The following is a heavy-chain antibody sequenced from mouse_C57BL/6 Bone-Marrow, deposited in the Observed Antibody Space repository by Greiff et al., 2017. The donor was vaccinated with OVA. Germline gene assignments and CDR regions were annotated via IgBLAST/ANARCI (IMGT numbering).Heavy chain of an antibody. CDR2: INPNNGGT. Sequence: EVQLQQSGPELVKPGASVKISCKASGYTFTDYYMNWVKQSHGKSLEWIGDINPNNGGTSYNQKFKGKATLTVDKSSSTAYMELRSLTSEDSAVYYCARSVLYYYGSSYWYFDVWGTGTTVTVSS. CDR1: GYTFTDYY. J-gene: IGHJ1*03. CDR3: ARSVLYYYGSSYWYFDV. V-gene: IGHV1-26*01. D-gene: IGHD1-1*01.